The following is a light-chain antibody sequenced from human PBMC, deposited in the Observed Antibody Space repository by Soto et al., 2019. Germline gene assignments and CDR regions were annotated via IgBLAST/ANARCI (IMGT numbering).Light chain of an antibody. CDR3: QQLNDYPIT. J-gene: IGKJ5*01. CDR2: AAS. V-gene: IGKV1-9*01. Sequence: DIQLTQSPSFLSASVGDRVTITCRASQGVSSFLAWYQQKPGKAPELLIYAASILQSGVPSRFSGSGSGTEFTLTISSLQPEDFATYYCQQLNDYPITFGQGTRLEIK. CDR1: QGVSSF.